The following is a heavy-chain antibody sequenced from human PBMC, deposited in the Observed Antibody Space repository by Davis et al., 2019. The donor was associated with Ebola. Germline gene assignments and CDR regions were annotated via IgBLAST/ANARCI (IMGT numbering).Heavy chain of an antibody. CDR2: ISSSSSYI. CDR3: AKEGDYYGSGSYGDN. CDR1: GFTFSSYS. Sequence: GESLKISCAASGFTFSSYSMNWVRQAPGKGLEWVSSISSSSSYIYYADSVKGRFTISRDNAKNSLYLQMNSLRAEDTAVYYCAKEGDYYGSGSYGDNWGQGTLVTVSS. J-gene: IGHJ4*02. V-gene: IGHV3-21*01. D-gene: IGHD3-10*01.